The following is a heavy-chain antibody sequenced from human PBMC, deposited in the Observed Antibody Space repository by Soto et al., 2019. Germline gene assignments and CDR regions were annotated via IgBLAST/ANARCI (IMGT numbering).Heavy chain of an antibody. V-gene: IGHV3-21*01. CDR2: ISSSSSYI. Sequence: EVQLVESGGGLVKPGGSLRLSCAASGFTFSSYSMHWVRQAPGKGLEWVSSISSSSSYIYYADSVKGRFTISRDNAKNSLYLQMNSLRAEDTAVYYCASMPREYRCYDLGYWCQGTLVTVSS. J-gene: IGHJ4*02. D-gene: IGHD5-12*01. CDR1: GFTFSSYS. CDR3: ASMPREYRCYDLGY.